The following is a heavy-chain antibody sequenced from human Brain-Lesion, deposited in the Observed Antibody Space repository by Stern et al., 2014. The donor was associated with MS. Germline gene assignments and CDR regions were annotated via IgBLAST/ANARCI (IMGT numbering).Heavy chain of an antibody. CDR3: ARGRVVPGFQYYATDV. D-gene: IGHD2-2*01. CDR2: IFNRGSP. Sequence: QVQLVQSGPGLVKPSQTLSLSCTVSGGSISSGGYYWSWIRQPAGKGLEWIGRIFNRGSPSYNPPLKSRFTISIDPSKNQFSLRLTSMTAADTAVYYCARGRVVPGFQYYATDVWGQGTTVIVSS. CDR1: GGSISSGGYY. V-gene: IGHV4-61*02. J-gene: IGHJ6*02.